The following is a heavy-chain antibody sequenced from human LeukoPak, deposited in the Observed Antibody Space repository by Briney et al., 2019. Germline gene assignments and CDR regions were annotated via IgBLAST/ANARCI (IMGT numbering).Heavy chain of an antibody. CDR3: ASQGGTTRAIDY. J-gene: IGHJ4*02. V-gene: IGHV4-30-2*01. CDR2: IYHSGST. Sequence: SQTLSLTCTVSGGSISSGGYYWSWIRQPPGKGLEWIGYIYHSGSTYYNPSLKSRVTISVDRSKNQFSLKLSSVTAADTAVYYCASQGGTTRAIDYWGQGTPVTVSS. D-gene: IGHD1/OR15-1a*01. CDR1: GGSISSGGYY.